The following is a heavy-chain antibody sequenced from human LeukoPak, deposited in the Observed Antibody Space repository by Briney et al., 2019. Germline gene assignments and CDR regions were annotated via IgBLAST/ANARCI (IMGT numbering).Heavy chain of an antibody. Sequence: SETLSLTCAVYGGSFSGHYGSWIRQPPGKGLEWIGEISPRGSTNYSPSLKSRVTISGDTSENQFSLQLSSVTAADTAVYYCVRYYFGSESYHNYPNFDHWGQGTLVTVSS. D-gene: IGHD3-10*01. V-gene: IGHV4-34*01. CDR1: GGSFSGHY. J-gene: IGHJ4*02. CDR2: ISPRGST. CDR3: VRYYFGSESYHNYPNFDH.